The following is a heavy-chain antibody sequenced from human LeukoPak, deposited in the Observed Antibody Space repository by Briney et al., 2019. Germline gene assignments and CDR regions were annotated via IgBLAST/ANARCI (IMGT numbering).Heavy chain of an antibody. CDR2: IYYSGST. J-gene: IGHJ4*02. Sequence: ASETLSLTRTVSGASVNSGNYYWAWIRQPPGKGLEWIGSIYYSGSTYYNSSLKSRVTISLDTSKNQFSLKLTSVSAADTAVYYCASPYFDFWGQGTLVTVSS. CDR1: GASVNSGNYY. V-gene: IGHV4-39*07. CDR3: ASPYFDF.